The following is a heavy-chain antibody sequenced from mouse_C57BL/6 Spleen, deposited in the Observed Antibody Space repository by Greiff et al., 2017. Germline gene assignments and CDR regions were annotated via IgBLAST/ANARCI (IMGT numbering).Heavy chain of an antibody. CDR3: AGLYYGYPWFAY. V-gene: IGHV5-9*01. CDR1: GFTFSSYT. Sequence: EVMLVESGGGLVKPGGSLKLSCAASGFTFSSYTMSWVRQTPEKRLEWVATISGGGGNTYYPDSVKGRFTISRDNAKNTLYLQMSSLRSEDTALYYCAGLYYGYPWFAYWGQGTLVTVSA. CDR2: ISGGGGNT. D-gene: IGHD2-2*01. J-gene: IGHJ3*01.